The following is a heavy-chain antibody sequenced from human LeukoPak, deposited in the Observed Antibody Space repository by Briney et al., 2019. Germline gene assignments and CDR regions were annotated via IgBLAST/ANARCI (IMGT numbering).Heavy chain of an antibody. Sequence: PSETLSLTCTVSGGSISSGGYYWSWIRQHPGKGLEWIGYIYYSGSTYYNPSLKSRVTISVDTSKNQFSLKLSSVTAADTAVYYCARGAIWFGELSTYFDYWGQGTLVTVSS. CDR3: ARGAIWFGELSTYFDY. D-gene: IGHD3-10*01. V-gene: IGHV4-30-4*08. CDR1: GGSISSGGYY. J-gene: IGHJ4*02. CDR2: IYYSGST.